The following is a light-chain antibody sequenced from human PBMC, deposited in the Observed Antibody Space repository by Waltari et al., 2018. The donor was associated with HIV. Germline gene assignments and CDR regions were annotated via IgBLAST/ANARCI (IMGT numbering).Light chain of an antibody. CDR1: QAIKND. Sequence: DIQMTQSPSSLSASVGDRITITCRASQAIKNDLGWYQQKPGRAPTRLIYSASTLHTGVPARFRGSGSGRVFALSIDGLLPEDIGSYFCLQHNGFPRTFGQGTKIEI. CDR3: LQHNGFPRT. CDR2: SAS. J-gene: IGKJ1*01. V-gene: IGKV1-17*01.